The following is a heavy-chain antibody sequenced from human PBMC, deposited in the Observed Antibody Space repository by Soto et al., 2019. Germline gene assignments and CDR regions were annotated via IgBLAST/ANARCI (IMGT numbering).Heavy chain of an antibody. CDR2: IYPGNSDT. V-gene: IGHV5-51*01. CDR3: ARHLTENNYGDTGPNDAFEI. D-gene: IGHD2-21*01. CDR1: ADSLSTYW. Sequence: PGESLKISCTVYADSLSTYWIGWVRQMTGKGLEWMGVIYPGNSDTRYSPSFEGQVSISADKSTSTAYLQWDSLKASDTAIYYCARHLTENNYGDTGPNDAFEIWGQGTRVTVSS. J-gene: IGHJ3*02.